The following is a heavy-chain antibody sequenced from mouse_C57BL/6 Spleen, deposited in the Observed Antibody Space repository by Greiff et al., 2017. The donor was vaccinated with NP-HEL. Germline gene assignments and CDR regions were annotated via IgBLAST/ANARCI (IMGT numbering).Heavy chain of an antibody. J-gene: IGHJ3*01. CDR3: AIWSFAY. CDR2: IYPGDGDT. V-gene: IGHV1-82*01. CDR1: GYAFSSSW. Sequence: QVQLKESGPELVKPGASVKISCKASGYAFSSSWMNWVKQRPGKGLEWIGRIYPGDGDTNYNGKFKGKATLTADKSSSTAYMQLSSLTSEDSAVYFCAIWSFAYWGQGTLVTVSA. D-gene: IGHD1-1*02.